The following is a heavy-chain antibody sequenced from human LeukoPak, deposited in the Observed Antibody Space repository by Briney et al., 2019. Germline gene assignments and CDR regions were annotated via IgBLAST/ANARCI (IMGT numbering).Heavy chain of an antibody. V-gene: IGHV4-39*02. Sequence: SETLSLTCTVSGGSISSSSYYWSWIRQPPGKGLEWIGEINHSGSTNYNPSLKSRVTISVDTSKNFFSLNLSSVTAADTAVYYCARGVAAARFWGQGTLVTVSS. CDR2: INHSGST. J-gene: IGHJ4*02. CDR1: GGSISSSSYY. CDR3: ARGVAAARF. D-gene: IGHD6-13*01.